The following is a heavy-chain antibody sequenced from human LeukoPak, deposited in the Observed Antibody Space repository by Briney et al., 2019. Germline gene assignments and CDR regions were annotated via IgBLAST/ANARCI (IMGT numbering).Heavy chain of an antibody. J-gene: IGHJ6*03. CDR3: ARETRGGLSGSLGVLFASYYTYYYMDV. D-gene: IGHD1-26*01. V-gene: IGHV1-46*01. Sequence: ASVKVSCKASGYTFTKYYIHWVRQAPGQGLEWMGMINPSDGATTYAQRFQGRVIMTRDMATTTVYMDLPSLRSEEKDVYFCARETRGGLSGSLGVLFASYYTYYYMDVWGRGTTVSVSS. CDR2: INPSDGAT. CDR1: GYTFTKYY.